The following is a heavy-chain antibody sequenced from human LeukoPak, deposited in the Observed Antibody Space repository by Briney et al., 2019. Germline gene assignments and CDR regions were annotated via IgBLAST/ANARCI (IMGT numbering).Heavy chain of an antibody. V-gene: IGHV1-46*01. J-gene: IGHJ4*02. CDR3: AREEAGGLFDY. CDR1: GYTLSSYY. Sequence: ASVKVSCRASGYTLSSYYMHWVRQAPGQGLEWMGVLKPSGASASYAQKFQGRVSMTRDTSTSTVYMELSSLRSEDTAVYYSAREEAGGLFDYWGQGTLVTVSS. CDR2: LKPSGASA. D-gene: IGHD1-26*01.